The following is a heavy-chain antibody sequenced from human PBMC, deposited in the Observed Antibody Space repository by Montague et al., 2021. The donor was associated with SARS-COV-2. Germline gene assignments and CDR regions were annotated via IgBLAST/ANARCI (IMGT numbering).Heavy chain of an antibody. J-gene: IGHJ6*03. CDR3: AREGGYCSSTSCYGGYYYYMDV. CDR1: GFTFSSYE. D-gene: IGHD2-2*01. Sequence: RSLSLSASGFTFSSYEMNWVRQAPGKGLEWVSYISSSGSTIYYADSVKGRFTISRDNAKNSLYLQMNSLRAEDTAVYYCAREGGYCSSTSCYGGYYYYMDVWGKGTRSPSP. V-gene: IGHV3-48*03. CDR2: ISSSGSTI.